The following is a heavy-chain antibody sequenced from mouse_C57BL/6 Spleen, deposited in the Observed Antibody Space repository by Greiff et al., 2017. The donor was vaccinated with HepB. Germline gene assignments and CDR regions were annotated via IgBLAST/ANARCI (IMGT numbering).Heavy chain of an antibody. D-gene: IGHD2-4*01. V-gene: IGHV1-80*01. Sequence: VQLQQSGAELVKPGASVKISCKASGYAFSSYWMNWVKQRPGKGLEWIGQIYPGDGDTNYNGKFQGKATLTADKSSSTAYMQLSSLTSEDSAVYFWARDDYDGYFDYWGQGTTLTVAS. CDR3: ARDDYDGYFDY. J-gene: IGHJ2*01. CDR1: GYAFSSYW. CDR2: IYPGDGDT.